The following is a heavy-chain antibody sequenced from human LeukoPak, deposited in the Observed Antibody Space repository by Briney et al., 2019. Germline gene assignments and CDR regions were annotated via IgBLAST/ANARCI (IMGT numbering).Heavy chain of an antibody. J-gene: IGHJ3*02. CDR3: ARLGPNRGSYYAFDI. CDR2: ISGSGGTT. CDR1: GFTFSTYA. Sequence: GGSLRLSCAASGFTFSTYAMTWVRQAPGQGLEWVSGISGSGGTTYYSDSVKGRFTISRDNAKNSLYLQMNSLRAEDTAVYYCARLGPNRGSYYAFDIWGQGTMVTVSS. V-gene: IGHV3-23*01. D-gene: IGHD1-26*01.